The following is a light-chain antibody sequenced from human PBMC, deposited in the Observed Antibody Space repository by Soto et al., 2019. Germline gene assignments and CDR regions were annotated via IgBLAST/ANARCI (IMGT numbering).Light chain of an antibody. Sequence: DIQMTQSPSSLSASVGDRVTITCRASQSISRYLNWYQQKPGKAPKLLIYAASSLQSVVPSRFSGSGSGTDFTLTISSLQPEDFATYYCQPSYSTPVFGQGTKLEIK. CDR1: QSISRY. CDR2: AAS. CDR3: QPSYSTPV. V-gene: IGKV1-39*01. J-gene: IGKJ2*01.